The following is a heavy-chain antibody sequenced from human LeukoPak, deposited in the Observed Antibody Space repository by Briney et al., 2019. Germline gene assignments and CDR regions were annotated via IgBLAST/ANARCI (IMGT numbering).Heavy chain of an antibody. CDR1: GFTFSSYA. J-gene: IGHJ4*02. Sequence: GGSLRLSCAASGFTFSSYAMNWVRQAPGKGLEWVSSISRGSDHIFYADSMKGRFTISRDNAKNSLYLQMNSLGAEDTAVYYCAREDTPATANYWGQGTLVTISS. D-gene: IGHD2-21*02. CDR2: ISRGSDHI. CDR3: AREDTPATANY. V-gene: IGHV3-21*01.